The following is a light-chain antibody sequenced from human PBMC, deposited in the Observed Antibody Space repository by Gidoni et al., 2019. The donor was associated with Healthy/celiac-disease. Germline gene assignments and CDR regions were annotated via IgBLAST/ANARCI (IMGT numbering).Light chain of an antibody. J-gene: IGKJ4*01. V-gene: IGKV3-20*01. CDR3: QQYGSSRRT. CDR1: QSVSSSY. CDR2: GAS. Sequence: LLTQSPCTLSLSPGERATLSCSASQSVSSSYLACYQQKPGQAPRLIIDGASSRATGIPERCSGRGSGEDFTIIISRLEHEDVAEYYWQQYGSSRRTFGGGTKVEIK.